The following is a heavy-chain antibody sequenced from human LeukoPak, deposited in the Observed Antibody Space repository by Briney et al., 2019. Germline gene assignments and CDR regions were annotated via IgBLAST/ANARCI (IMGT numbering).Heavy chain of an antibody. V-gene: IGHV5-51*01. J-gene: IGHJ6*02. CDR2: IHPGDSDI. Sequence: GESLKISCRGSGYIFTRSWIAWVRQMPGKGLERMGIIHPGDSDIRYSPSFQGQVTISADESVSTAYLQWSSLKASDTATYYCARRQTTGTFDVRGQGTTVTVSS. D-gene: IGHD4-17*01. CDR3: ARRQTTGTFDV. CDR1: GYIFTRSW.